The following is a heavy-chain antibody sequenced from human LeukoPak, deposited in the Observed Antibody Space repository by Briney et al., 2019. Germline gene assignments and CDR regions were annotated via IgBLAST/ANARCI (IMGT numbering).Heavy chain of an antibody. J-gene: IGHJ4*02. V-gene: IGHV4-59*12. CDR2: IYYSGGT. CDR3: ARDPNSAL. CDR1: GGSISGYY. D-gene: IGHD4-23*01. Sequence: SETLSLTCTVSGGSISGYYWSWIRQPPGKGLEWIGYIYYSGGTNYNPSLKSRVTISVDTSKNQFSLKLSSVTAADTAVYYCARDPNSALWGQGTLVTVSS.